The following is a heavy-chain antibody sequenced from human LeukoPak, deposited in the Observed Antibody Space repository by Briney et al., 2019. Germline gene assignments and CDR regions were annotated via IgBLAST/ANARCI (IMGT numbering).Heavy chain of an antibody. Sequence: SQTLSLTSTVSGGSISSGGYYWSWIRQHPGKGLEWIGYIYYSGSTYYNPSLKSRVTISVDTSKNQFSLKLSSVTAADTAVYYCAVASVATIDYWGQGTLVTVSS. D-gene: IGHD5-12*01. V-gene: IGHV4-31*03. CDR2: IYYSGST. CDR1: GGSISSGGYY. CDR3: AVASVATIDY. J-gene: IGHJ4*02.